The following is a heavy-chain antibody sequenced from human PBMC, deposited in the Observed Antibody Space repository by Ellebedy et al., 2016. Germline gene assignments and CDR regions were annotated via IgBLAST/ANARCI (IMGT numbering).Heavy chain of an antibody. Sequence: ASVKVSRKASGYTFTGYYMHWVRQAPGQGLEWMGWINPNSGGTNYAQKFQGRVTMTRDTSISTAYMELSRLRSDDTAVYYCARCLVPGIAAAGKGRNWFDPWGQGTLVTVSS. D-gene: IGHD6-13*01. V-gene: IGHV1-2*02. CDR3: ARCLVPGIAAAGKGRNWFDP. J-gene: IGHJ5*02. CDR2: INPNSGGT. CDR1: GYTFTGYY.